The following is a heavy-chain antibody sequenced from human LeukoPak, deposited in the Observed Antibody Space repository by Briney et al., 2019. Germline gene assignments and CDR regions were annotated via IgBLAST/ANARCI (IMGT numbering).Heavy chain of an antibody. V-gene: IGHV3-21*01. J-gene: IGHJ5*02. CDR1: GFTFSSYS. Sequence: GGSLRLSCAASGFTFSSYSMNWVRQAPGKGLEWVSSISSSSSYIYYADSVKGRFTISRDNAKNSLYLQMNSLRAEDTAVYYCARDVGTYYDSSGYGFWFDPWGQGTLVTVSS. CDR2: ISSSSSYI. D-gene: IGHD3-22*01. CDR3: ARDVGTYYDSSGYGFWFDP.